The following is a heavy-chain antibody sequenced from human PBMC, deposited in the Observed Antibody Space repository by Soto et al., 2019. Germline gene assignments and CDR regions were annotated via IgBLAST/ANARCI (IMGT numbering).Heavy chain of an antibody. CDR2: ISAYNGNT. CDR1: GYTFTTYG. V-gene: IGHV1-18*01. Sequence: QVQLVQSGAEVKKPGASVKVSCKASGYTFTTYGISWVRQAPGQGLEWMGWISAYNGNTNYAQKLQDRVTMTTDTSPSTAYMELRSLRSDDTAVYYCAREMTLTKQVLGGYYYGMDVWGQGTTVTVSS. CDR3: AREMTLTKQVLGGYYYGMDV. D-gene: IGHD3-16*01. J-gene: IGHJ6*02.